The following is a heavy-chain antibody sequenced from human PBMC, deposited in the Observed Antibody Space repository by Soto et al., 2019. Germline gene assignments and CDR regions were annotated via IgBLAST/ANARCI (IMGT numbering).Heavy chain of an antibody. D-gene: IGHD5-12*01. CDR1: GFTFSSYG. V-gene: IGHV3-30*03. Sequence: GGSLRLSCAASGFTFSSYGMHWVRQAPGKGLEWVAVISYDGSNKYYADSVKGRFTISRDNSKNTLYLQMNSLRAEDTAVYYCARGYTSADYWGQGTLVTVSS. CDR2: ISYDGSNK. CDR3: ARGYTSADY. J-gene: IGHJ4*02.